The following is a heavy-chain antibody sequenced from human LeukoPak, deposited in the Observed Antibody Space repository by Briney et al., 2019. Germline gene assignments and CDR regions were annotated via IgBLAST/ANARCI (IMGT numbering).Heavy chain of an antibody. Sequence: PGGSLRLSCAASGFTFRNYAMTYVRQAPREGLEWVASVSGSGTNTYYADSVKGRFTISRDNSKNTVTLGMSSLRGEDTAHYYCAKETLGYRRGLEMWGQGTTVTVSS. D-gene: IGHD3-16*02. CDR2: VSGSGTNT. CDR1: GFTFRNYA. CDR3: AKETLGYRRGLEM. V-gene: IGHV3-23*01. J-gene: IGHJ3*02.